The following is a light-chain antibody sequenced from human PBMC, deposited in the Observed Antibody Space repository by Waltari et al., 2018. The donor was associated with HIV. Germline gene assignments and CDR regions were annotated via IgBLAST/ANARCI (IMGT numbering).Light chain of an antibody. Sequence: DIVVTQSPDSLTLSLGETATIRCTARLSLTYSSDNKDYLAWYQQKPGQPPKLLIYFASARASGVPDRFSGSGSETDFTLTISSLQAEDVAVYYCHQYYSVPLSFGGGTKVEIK. CDR2: FAS. CDR1: LSLTYSSDNKDY. CDR3: HQYYSVPLS. V-gene: IGKV4-1*01. J-gene: IGKJ4*01.